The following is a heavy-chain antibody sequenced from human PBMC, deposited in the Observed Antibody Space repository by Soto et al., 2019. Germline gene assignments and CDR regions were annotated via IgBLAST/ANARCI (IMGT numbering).Heavy chain of an antibody. CDR3: AKDLRLRYFDRLTGIKNYYYYMDV. CDR2: INPNSGGT. Sequence: ASVKVSCKASGYIFTDYYMHWVRQAPGQELGWMGRINPNSGGTNYAQKFQGRVTMTRDTSISTAYMELSSLRSEDTAVYYCAKDLRLRYFDRLTGIKNYYYYMDVWGKGTTVTVSS. CDR1: GYIFTDYY. J-gene: IGHJ6*03. V-gene: IGHV1-2*06. D-gene: IGHD3-9*01.